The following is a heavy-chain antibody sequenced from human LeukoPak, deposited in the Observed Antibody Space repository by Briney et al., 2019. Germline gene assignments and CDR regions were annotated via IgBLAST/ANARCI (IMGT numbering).Heavy chain of an antibody. Sequence: SETLSLTCSISGDSFTRSTYYWGWIRQTPRKGLEWIATMYHRGSRYYNPSLESRVTMSIDANRFSLKLRSVTATDSGVYYCARLPGLYSSDFDTWGRGALVIVSS. V-gene: IGHV4-39*02. D-gene: IGHD3-9*01. CDR2: MYHRGSR. CDR3: ARLPGLYSSDFDT. CDR1: GDSFTRSTYY. J-gene: IGHJ4*02.